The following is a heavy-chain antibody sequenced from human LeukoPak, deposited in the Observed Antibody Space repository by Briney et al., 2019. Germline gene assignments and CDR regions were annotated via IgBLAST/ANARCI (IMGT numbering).Heavy chain of an antibody. D-gene: IGHD1-26*01. CDR2: IYYSGKT. CDR1: GGSITSSSYY. J-gene: IGHJ5*01. CDR3: ATDSGTFVAAGTFAF. Sequence: SETLSLTCSVSGGSITSSSYYWGWIRQPPGKGLQWIGSIYYSGKTYYNPSLQSRVAISLGKSRNDFDLRLTSVTAADTAFYYCATDSGTFVAAGTFAFWSHGTLVAVSS. V-gene: IGHV4-39*02.